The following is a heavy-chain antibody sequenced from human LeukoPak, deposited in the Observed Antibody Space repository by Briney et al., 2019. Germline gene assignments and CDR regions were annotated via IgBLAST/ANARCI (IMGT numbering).Heavy chain of an antibody. CDR3: ASIGYCTTTSCPFYHYYYYMDV. CDR2: IYYTGST. Sequence: PSETLSLTCTVSGGSISSSSYYWGWIRQPPGKGLEWIGSIYYTGSTYYNPSLKSRVTISVDTSKNQFSLMLSSVTAADTAVYYCASIGYCTTTSCPFYHYYYYMDVWGKGTTVTVSS. V-gene: IGHV4-39*01. D-gene: IGHD2-2*01. J-gene: IGHJ6*03. CDR1: GGSISSSSYY.